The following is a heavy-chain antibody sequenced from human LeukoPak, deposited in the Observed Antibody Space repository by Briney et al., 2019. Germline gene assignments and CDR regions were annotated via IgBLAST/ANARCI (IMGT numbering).Heavy chain of an antibody. CDR1: GYTFTGYY. J-gene: IGHJ5*01. Sequence: ASVKVSCKASGYTFTGYYMHWVRQAPGQGLEWMGWVNPNSGGTNYAQKFQGRVTMTRDTSISTAYMELSRLRSDDTAVYYCARDVVLDTAIPNWFDPWGQGTLVTVSS. CDR3: ARDVVLDTAIPNWFDP. CDR2: VNPNSGGT. V-gene: IGHV1-2*02. D-gene: IGHD5-18*01.